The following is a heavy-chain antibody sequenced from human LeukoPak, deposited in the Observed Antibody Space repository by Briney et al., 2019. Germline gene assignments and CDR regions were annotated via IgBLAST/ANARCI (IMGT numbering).Heavy chain of an antibody. CDR2: ISGYNGNT. Sequence: ALVKVSFKAAGYIFTTYGISWVRQAPGQGLEWMGWISGYNGNTKYAQKLQGRVTMTTDTSTSTAYMELRSLRSDDTAVYYCARSASEIAAGRTRYIPHWGQGTLVTVSS. V-gene: IGHV1-18*01. J-gene: IGHJ1*01. CDR1: GYIFTTYG. D-gene: IGHD6-13*01. CDR3: ARSASEIAAGRTRYIPH.